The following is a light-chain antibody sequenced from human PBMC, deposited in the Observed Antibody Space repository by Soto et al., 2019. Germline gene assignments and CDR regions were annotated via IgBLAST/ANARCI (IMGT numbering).Light chain of an antibody. CDR1: RSVSSS. CDR3: QQRSDWVT. J-gene: IGKJ4*01. V-gene: IGKV3-11*01. CDR2: DAS. Sequence: EIVLTQSPATLSLSPGEGATLSCRAGRSVSSSVAWYHQKPGQAPRLLIYDASNRATGIPVRFSGSGSGTDFTLTISSLEPEDFAVYYCQQRSDWVTFGGGTKVEL.